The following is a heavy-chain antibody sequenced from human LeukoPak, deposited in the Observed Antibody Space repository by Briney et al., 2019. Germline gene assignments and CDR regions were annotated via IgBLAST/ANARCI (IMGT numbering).Heavy chain of an antibody. D-gene: IGHD1-26*01. V-gene: IGHV3-53*01. CDR2: IYNGGST. Sequence: PGVSLRLSCAASGFTVSSNYMSWVRQAPGKGLEWVSVIYNGGSTYYADSVKGRFTISRDNSKNTLYLQMNSLRAEDTAVYYCASSSGGNFDCWGQGTLVTVSS. J-gene: IGHJ4*02. CDR3: ASSSGGNFDC. CDR1: GFTVSSNY.